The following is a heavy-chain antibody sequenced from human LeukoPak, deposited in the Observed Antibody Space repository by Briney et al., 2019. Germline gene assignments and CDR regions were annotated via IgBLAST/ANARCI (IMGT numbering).Heavy chain of an antibody. CDR1: KFPFSIYD. V-gene: IGHV3-13*01. Sequence: GGSLRLSCAACKFPFSIYDMYWVRQGTGKGLEWVSVISTSGDTFYSGSVKGRFTISKEDAKSSLWLHMNSLRAGDTAVYYCARALGYCSGGSCYSFDYWGQGTLVTVSS. CDR3: ARALGYCSGGSCYSFDY. J-gene: IGHJ4*02. D-gene: IGHD2-15*01. CDR2: ISTSGDT.